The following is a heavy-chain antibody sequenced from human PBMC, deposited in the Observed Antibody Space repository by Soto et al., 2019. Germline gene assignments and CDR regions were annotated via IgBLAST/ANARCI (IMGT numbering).Heavy chain of an antibody. CDR1: GYSFTSYW. D-gene: IGHD2-2*02. J-gene: IGHJ4*02. Sequence: DSLKISCKGSGYSFTSYWIGWVRQMPGKGLEWMGIIYLGDSDTRYSPSFQGQVTISADKSISTAYLQWSSLKASDTAMYYCARQTYCSSTSCYTVDSWGQGTLVTASS. CDR2: IYLGDSDT. CDR3: ARQTYCSSTSCYTVDS. V-gene: IGHV5-51*01.